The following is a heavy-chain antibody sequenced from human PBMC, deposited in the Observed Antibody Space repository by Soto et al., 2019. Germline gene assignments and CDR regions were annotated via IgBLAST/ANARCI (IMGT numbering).Heavy chain of an antibody. J-gene: IGHJ3*02. CDR2: IYHSGSP. Sequence: QVQLQESGPGLVKPSGTLSLTCAVSGGSVSSSNWWSWVRQSPGKGLEWMGEIYHSGSPHYNPYLKSRATISLDKSKNQVSLRLTSVTAADTAVYYCARVPGVVVSADDAFDIWGPGTRVIVSS. V-gene: IGHV4-4*02. D-gene: IGHD2-21*02. CDR1: GGSVSSSNW. CDR3: ARVPGVVVSADDAFDI.